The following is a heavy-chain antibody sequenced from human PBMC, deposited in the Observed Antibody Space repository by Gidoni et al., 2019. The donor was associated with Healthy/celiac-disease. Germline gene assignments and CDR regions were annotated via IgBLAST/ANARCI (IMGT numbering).Heavy chain of an antibody. V-gene: IGHV3-48*03. Sequence: EVQLVESGGGLVQPGGSLRLSCAASGFTFRSYEMNWVRQAPGKGREWVSYISSSGSTIYYAYYVKGRFTISRDNAKNSLYLQMNSLRAEDTAVYYCARGDVVVVVAAFDYWGQGTLVTVSS. CDR2: ISSSGSTI. D-gene: IGHD2-15*01. J-gene: IGHJ4*02. CDR3: ARGDVVVVVAAFDY. CDR1: GFTFRSYE.